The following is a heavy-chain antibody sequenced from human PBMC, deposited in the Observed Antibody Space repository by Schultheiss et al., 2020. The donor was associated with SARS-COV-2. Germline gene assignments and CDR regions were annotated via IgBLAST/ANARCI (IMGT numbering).Heavy chain of an antibody. Sequence: SQTLSLTCAVYGGSFSGYYWSWIRQPPGKGLEWIGEINHSGSTNYNPSLKSRVTISVDKSKNQFSLKLSSVTAADTAVYYCARGMALGATTGDAFDIWGQGTMVTVSS. CDR2: INHSGST. J-gene: IGHJ3*02. V-gene: IGHV4-34*01. D-gene: IGHD1-26*01. CDR1: GGSFSGYY. CDR3: ARGMALGATTGDAFDI.